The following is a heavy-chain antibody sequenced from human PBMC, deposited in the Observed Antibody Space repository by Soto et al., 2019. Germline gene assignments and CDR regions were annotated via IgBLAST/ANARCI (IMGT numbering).Heavy chain of an antibody. V-gene: IGHV4-30-4*01. J-gene: IGHJ5*02. D-gene: IGHD2-2*01. Sequence: PSETLSLTCTVSGGSISSGDYYWSWIRQPPGKGLEWIGYIYYSGSTYYNPSLKSRVTISVDTSKNQFSLKLSSVTAADTAVYYCAREWLGGVPAAMRPVVSWFDPWGQGTLVTVSS. CDR2: IYYSGST. CDR3: AREWLGGVPAAMRPVVSWFDP. CDR1: GGSISSGDYY.